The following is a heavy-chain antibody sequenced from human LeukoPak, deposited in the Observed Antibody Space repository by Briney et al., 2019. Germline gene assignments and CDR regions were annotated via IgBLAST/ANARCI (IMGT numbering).Heavy chain of an antibody. Sequence: SETLSLTCTVSGGSISSYYWSWIRQLPGKGLEWIGYIIHTGSTHYNPSLRSRVTISVDTSKNQFSLKLSAAATADTAVYHCARDVGYDYVWGSYRYFDSWGQGTLVTVSS. D-gene: IGHD3-16*02. J-gene: IGHJ4*02. CDR3: ARDVGYDYVWGSYRYFDS. CDR2: IIHTGST. CDR1: GGSISSYY. V-gene: IGHV4-59*01.